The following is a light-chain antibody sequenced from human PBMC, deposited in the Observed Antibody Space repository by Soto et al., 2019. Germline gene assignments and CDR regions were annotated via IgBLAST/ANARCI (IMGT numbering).Light chain of an antibody. CDR1: QSLVSTDAYTF. J-gene: IGKJ2*01. V-gene: IGKV2-30*01. CDR2: QAS. Sequence: DVVLTQSPLSLPVTLGQPASISCRSSQSLVSTDAYTFLNWFQQRPGQSPRRLIYQASNRDSGVPDRFSGSGSGTIFTLRISTVEAEDLGFYYCMQSPLGPHTFGQQTELVIK. CDR3: MQSPLGPHT.